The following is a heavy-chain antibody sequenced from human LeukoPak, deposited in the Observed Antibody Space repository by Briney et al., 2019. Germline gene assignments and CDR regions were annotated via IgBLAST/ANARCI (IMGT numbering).Heavy chain of an antibody. CDR2: ISSSSGGRT. D-gene: IGHD3-22*01. CDR3: TKESPYYSDRDYYFDY. CDR1: GFTFSSYA. V-gene: IGHV3-23*01. Sequence: GGSLRLSCVASGFTFSSYAMSWVRQAPGKGLEWVSAISSSSGGRTYYADSVKGRFSISRDDSRNTVYLQMNSLRAEDTAVYYCTKESPYYSDRDYYFDYWGQGTLVTVSS. J-gene: IGHJ4*02.